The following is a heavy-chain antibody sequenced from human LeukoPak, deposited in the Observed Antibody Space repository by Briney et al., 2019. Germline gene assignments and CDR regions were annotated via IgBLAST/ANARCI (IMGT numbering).Heavy chain of an antibody. CDR1: GFTFSSYS. Sequence: GGSLRLSCAASGFTFSSYSMNWVRQAPGKGLEWVSSISSSSSYIYYADSVKGRFTISRDNAKNSLYLQMNSLRAEDTAVYYCARADHDFWSGSFDYWGQGTLVTVSS. V-gene: IGHV3-21*01. CDR3: ARADHDFWSGSFDY. D-gene: IGHD3-3*01. CDR2: ISSSSSYI. J-gene: IGHJ4*02.